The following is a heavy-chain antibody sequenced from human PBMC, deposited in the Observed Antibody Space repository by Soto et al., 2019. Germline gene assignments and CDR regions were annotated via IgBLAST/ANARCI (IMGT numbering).Heavy chain of an antibody. V-gene: IGHV2-5*02. CDR2: IYWDDDK. CDR1: GFSLSTSGVG. Sequence: SGPTLVNPTQTLTLTCNVSGFSLSTSGVGVAWIRQPPGKTLEWLALIYWDDDKRYSPSLRDRLTITKDTSNNQVVLTMTDMDPLDTATYYCAHSPTRNSDFRGGYHPVFDYWGQGTPVTVSS. D-gene: IGHD3-3*01. CDR3: AHSPTRNSDFRGGYHPVFDY. J-gene: IGHJ4*02.